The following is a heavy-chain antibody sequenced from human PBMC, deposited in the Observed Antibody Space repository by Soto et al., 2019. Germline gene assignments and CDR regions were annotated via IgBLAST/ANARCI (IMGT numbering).Heavy chain of an antibody. CDR3: ARGVSAAVRFPH. V-gene: IGHV3-53*01. J-gene: IGHJ1*01. CDR2: IYSGGST. Sequence: EVQLVESGGGLIQPGGSLRLSCAASGFTVSSNYMSWVRQAPGKGLEWVSVIYSGGSTYYADSVKGRFTISRDNSKTPLYLQMNSLRAEDTAVYYCARGVSAAVRFPHWGQGTLVTVSS. CDR1: GFTVSSNY. D-gene: IGHD6-13*01.